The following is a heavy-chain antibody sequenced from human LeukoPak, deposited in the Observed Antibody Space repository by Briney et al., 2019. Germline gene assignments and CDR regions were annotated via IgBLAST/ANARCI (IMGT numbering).Heavy chain of an antibody. J-gene: IGHJ5*02. CDR2: IYHSGST. CDR3: ARAYSSSWYLNWFDP. CDR1: GYSISSGYY. V-gene: IGHV4-38-2*02. D-gene: IGHD6-13*01. Sequence: SETLSLTCTVSGYSISSGYYWGWIRQPPGKGLEWIGNIYHSGSTYYNPSLKSRVTISIDTSKDQFSLKLSSVTAADTAIYYCARAYSSSWYLNWFDPWGQGTLVTVSS.